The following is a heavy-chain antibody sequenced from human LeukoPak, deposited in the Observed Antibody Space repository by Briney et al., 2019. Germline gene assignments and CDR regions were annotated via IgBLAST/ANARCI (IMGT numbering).Heavy chain of an antibody. CDR2: IYYSGST. V-gene: IGHV4-59*01. Sequence: PSETLSLTCTVFGGSISSYYWSWIRQPPGKGLEWIGYIYYSGSTNYNPSLKSRVTISVDTSKNQFSLKLSSVTAADTAVYYCARVAVATRLGYFDYWGQGTLVTVSS. D-gene: IGHD5-12*01. CDR1: GGSISSYY. J-gene: IGHJ4*02. CDR3: ARVAVATRLGYFDY.